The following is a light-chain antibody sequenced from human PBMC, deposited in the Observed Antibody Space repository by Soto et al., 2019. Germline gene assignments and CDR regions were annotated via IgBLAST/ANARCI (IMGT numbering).Light chain of an antibody. CDR3: AAWDNSLSGVI. J-gene: IGLJ2*01. CDR1: NSNIGNNY. V-gene: IGLV1-51*01. Sequence: QSVLTQPPSVSAAPGQKVTISCSGSNSNIGNNYVSWYQQVPGAAPKLVIYDNYKRPSGVPDRFSASKSGTSATLGITGLQTGDEAVYYCAAWDNSLSGVIFGGGTKPTVL. CDR2: DNY.